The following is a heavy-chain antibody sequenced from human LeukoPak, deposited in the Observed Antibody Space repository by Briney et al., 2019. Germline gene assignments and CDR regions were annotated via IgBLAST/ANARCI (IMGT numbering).Heavy chain of an antibody. D-gene: IGHD3-3*01. J-gene: IGHJ4*02. V-gene: IGHV3-49*04. CDR1: GFRFGDYG. CDR3: TADQFF. Sequence: GWSLRLSCRASGFRFGDYGMSWVRQAPGKGLEWVGFIRGKAYGGTAEYAASVKGRFSISRDDSKSIAYLQMNSLKTDDTAVYYCTADQFFWGQGTLVTVSS. CDR2: IRGKAYGGTA.